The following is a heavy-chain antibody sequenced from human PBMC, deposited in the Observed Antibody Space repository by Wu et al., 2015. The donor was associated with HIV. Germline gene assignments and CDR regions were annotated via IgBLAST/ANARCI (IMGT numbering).Heavy chain of an antibody. J-gene: IGHJ3*02. Sequence: QVQLVQSGAEVKKTGASVKVSCKASGYTFTGYYMHWVRQAPGQGLEWMGWISPNSGGTNYAQNFQGRVTMTRDTSISTAYMELSRLRSDDTAVYYCARDTRFSLVTLGFDIWGQGTMVTVSS. V-gene: IGHV1-2*02. D-gene: IGHD4-23*01. CDR2: ISPNSGGT. CDR1: GYTFTGYY. CDR3: ARDTRFSLVTLGFDI.